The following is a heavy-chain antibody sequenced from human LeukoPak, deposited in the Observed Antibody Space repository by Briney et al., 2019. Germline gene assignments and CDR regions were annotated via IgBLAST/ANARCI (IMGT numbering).Heavy chain of an antibody. D-gene: IGHD3-10*01. CDR3: ARVPAEYYQNWFDP. CDR1: GGSISSYY. CDR2: IYTSGST. Sequence: PSETLSLTCTVSGGSISSYYWSWIRQPAGKGLEWIGRIYTSGSTNYNPSLKSRVTMSVDTSKNQFSLKLSSVTAADTAVYYCARVPAEYYQNWFDPWGQGTLVTVSS. V-gene: IGHV4-4*07. J-gene: IGHJ5*02.